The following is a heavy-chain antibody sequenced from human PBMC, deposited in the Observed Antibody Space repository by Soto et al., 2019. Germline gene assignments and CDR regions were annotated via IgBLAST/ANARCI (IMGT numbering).Heavy chain of an antibody. CDR2: ISSSSSYI. CDR1: GFTFSSYS. Sequence: PGGSLRLSCAASGFTFSSYSMNWVRQAPGKGLEWVSSISSSSSYIYYADSVKGRFTISRDNAKNSLYLQMNSLRAEDTAVYYCARPARVEGWTGTDWFDPWGQGTLVTVSS. V-gene: IGHV3-21*01. J-gene: IGHJ5*02. CDR3: ARPARVEGWTGTDWFDP. D-gene: IGHD3-9*01.